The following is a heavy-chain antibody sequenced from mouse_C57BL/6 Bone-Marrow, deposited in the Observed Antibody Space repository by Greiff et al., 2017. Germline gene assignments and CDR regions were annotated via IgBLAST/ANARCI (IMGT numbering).Heavy chain of an antibody. V-gene: IGHV1-82*01. CDR1: GYAFSSSW. Sequence: VQLQQSGPELVKPGASVKISCKASGYAFSSSWMNWVKQRPGKGLEWIGRIYPGDGDTNYNGKFKGKATLTADKSSSTAYMQLSSLTSEDSAVYFCARSKLSDWGQGTSVTVSS. CDR3: ARSKLSD. D-gene: IGHD1-1*02. J-gene: IGHJ4*01. CDR2: IYPGDGDT.